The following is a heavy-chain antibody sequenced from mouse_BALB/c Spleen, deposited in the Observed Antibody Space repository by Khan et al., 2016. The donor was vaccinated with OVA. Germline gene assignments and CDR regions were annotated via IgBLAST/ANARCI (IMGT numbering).Heavy chain of an antibody. V-gene: IGHV5-6-5*01. CDR1: GFTFSNYA. J-gene: IGHJ4*01. CDR2: ISSGGNT. Sequence: EVELVESGGGLVKPGGSLKLSCAGSGFTFSNYAMSWVRLTPEKRLEWVASISSGGNTYYPDSVKGRFTISRDNARNNLYLPMSSLRSEDTAMYNCARLVDYWGQGTSVTVSS. CDR3: ARLVDY.